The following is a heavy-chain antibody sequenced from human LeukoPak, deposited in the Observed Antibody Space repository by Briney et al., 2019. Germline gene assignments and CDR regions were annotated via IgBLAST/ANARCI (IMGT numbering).Heavy chain of an antibody. J-gene: IGHJ4*02. CDR2: ISYDGSNK. CDR1: GFTFSSYA. Sequence: PGGSLRLSCAASGFTFSSYAMHWVRQAPGKGLEWVAVISYDGSNKYYADSVKGRFTISRDNSKNTLYLQMNSLRAEDTAVYYCARDHNNIVRSTCVDYWGQGTLVTVSS. V-gene: IGHV3-30-3*01. CDR3: ARDHNNIVRSTCVDY. D-gene: IGHD2-8*01.